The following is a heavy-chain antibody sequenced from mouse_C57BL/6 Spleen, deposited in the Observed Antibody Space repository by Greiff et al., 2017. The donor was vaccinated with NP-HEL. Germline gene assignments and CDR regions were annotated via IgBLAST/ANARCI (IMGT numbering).Heavy chain of an antibody. Sequence: EVKLQESGPELVKPGASVKIPCKASGYTFTDYNMDWVKQSHGKSLEWIGDINPNNGGTIYNQKFKGKATLTVDKSSSTAYMELRSLTSEDTAVYYCARRVVETPFAYWGQGTLVTVSA. D-gene: IGHD1-1*01. J-gene: IGHJ3*01. CDR3: ARRVVETPFAY. V-gene: IGHV1-18*01. CDR1: GYTFTDYN. CDR2: INPNNGGT.